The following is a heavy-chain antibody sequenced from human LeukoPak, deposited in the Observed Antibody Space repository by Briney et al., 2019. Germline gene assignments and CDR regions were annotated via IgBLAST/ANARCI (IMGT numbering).Heavy chain of an antibody. CDR2: IYHDGGT. CDR1: GYSVSSDYY. D-gene: IGHD3-10*01. CDR3: AREGVITMVRGVNFGY. Sequence: SETLSLTCTVSGYSVSSDYYWGWIRQPPGKGLEWIGNIYHDGGTYYSPSLKSRVTISVDTSKNQFSLKLRSVTAADTAVYYCAREGVITMVRGVNFGYWGQGTLVSVSS. J-gene: IGHJ4*02. V-gene: IGHV4-38-2*02.